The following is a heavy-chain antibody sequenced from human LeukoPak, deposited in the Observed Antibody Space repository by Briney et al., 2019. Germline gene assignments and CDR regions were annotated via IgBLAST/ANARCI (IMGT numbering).Heavy chain of an antibody. Sequence: PGRSLRLSCAASGFTFSSYEMNWVRQAPGKGLEWVSYISSSGSTTYYADSVKGRFTISRDNAKNSLYLQMNSLRAEDTAVYYCARDFPQITGTDYYYYGMDVWGQGTTVTVSS. CDR3: ARDFPQITGTDYYYYGMDV. J-gene: IGHJ6*02. D-gene: IGHD1-20*01. CDR2: ISSSGSTT. V-gene: IGHV3-48*03. CDR1: GFTFSSYE.